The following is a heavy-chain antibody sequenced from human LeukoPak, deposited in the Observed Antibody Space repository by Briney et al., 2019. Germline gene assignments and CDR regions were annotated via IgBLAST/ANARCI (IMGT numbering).Heavy chain of an antibody. CDR1: GFTFSTYV. CDR2: ISSNGDNT. CDR3: VRGTGY. V-gene: IGHV3-64D*06. Sequence: PGGSLRLSCSVSGFTFSTYVMRWVRQAPGKGLEYVSAISSNGDNTYYADSVKGRFTISRDNSKNTLYLQMSSLRADDTAVYYCVRGTGYWGQGTLVTVS. J-gene: IGHJ4*02.